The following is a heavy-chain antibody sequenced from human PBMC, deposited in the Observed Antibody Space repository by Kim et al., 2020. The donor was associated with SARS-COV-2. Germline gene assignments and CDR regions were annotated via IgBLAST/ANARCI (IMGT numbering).Heavy chain of an antibody. D-gene: IGHD3-10*01. CDR1: GFTFTSYG. CDR2: ISYDGSDK. Sequence: GGSLRLSCAASGFTFTSYGMHWVRQAPGKGPEWVAFISYDGSDKYYADSVRGRFTISRDNSKNMLFLEMSSLRPEDTAVYYCARGNTYYSGSGSYYSHFWGKGTAVTVSS. J-gene: IGHJ6*04. V-gene: IGHV3-30-3*01. CDR3: ARGNTYYSGSGSYYSHF.